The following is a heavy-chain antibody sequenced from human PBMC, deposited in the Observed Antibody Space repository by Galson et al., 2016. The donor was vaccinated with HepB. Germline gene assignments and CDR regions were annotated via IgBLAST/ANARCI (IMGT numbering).Heavy chain of an antibody. CDR1: GFTFSSYA. V-gene: IGHV3-23*01. CDR3: AKGENWNYGVWWYFDL. J-gene: IGHJ2*01. D-gene: IGHD1-7*01. CDR2: MSGSGAST. Sequence: LRLSCAASGFTFSSYAMSWVRQAPGKGLEWVSAMSGSGASTFYADPVKGRFTISRDNSKNTLYLQMNSLRAEDTAVYYCAKGENWNYGVWWYFDLWGRGTLVTVSS.